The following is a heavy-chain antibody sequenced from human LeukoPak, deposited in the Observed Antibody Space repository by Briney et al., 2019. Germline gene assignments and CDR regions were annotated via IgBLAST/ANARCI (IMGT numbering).Heavy chain of an antibody. CDR2: ISYDGSNK. CDR1: GFTFSSYA. V-gene: IGHV3-30-3*01. J-gene: IGHJ4*02. D-gene: IGHD3-22*01. Sequence: GGSLRLSCAASGFTFSSYAMHWVRQAPGKGLEWVAVISYDGSNKYYADSVKGRFTISRDNSKNTLYLQMNSLRAEDTAVYYCARDDYYYDSSGYPHPFDYWGQGTLVTVSS. CDR3: ARDDYYYDSSGYPHPFDY.